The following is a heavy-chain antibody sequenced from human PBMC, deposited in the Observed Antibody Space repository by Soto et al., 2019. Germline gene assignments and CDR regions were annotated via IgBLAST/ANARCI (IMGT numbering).Heavy chain of an antibody. CDR1: GGTFSNYA. CDR3: ARVEAVAGLYNYRGLDV. J-gene: IGHJ6*02. D-gene: IGHD6-19*01. CDR2: IVPIFGTT. V-gene: IGHV1-69*12. Sequence: QVQLVQSGAEVKKPGSSVKVSCKVSGGTFSNYAIDWVRLAPGHGLERMGGIVPIFGTTYYTQKFQGRATIIADDSTTTAYLEMSSLRSEDTAIYYCARVEAVAGLYNYRGLDVWGQGTAVTVSS.